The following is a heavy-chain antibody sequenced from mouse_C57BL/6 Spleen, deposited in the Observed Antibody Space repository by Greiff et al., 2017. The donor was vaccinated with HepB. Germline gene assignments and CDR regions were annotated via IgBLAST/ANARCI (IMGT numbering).Heavy chain of an antibody. V-gene: IGHV1-39*01. Sequence: EVKLVESGPELVKPGASVKISCKASGYSFTDYNMNWVKQSNGKSLEWIGVINPNYGTTSYNQKFKGKPTLTVDQSSSPAYMQLNSLTSEDSAVYYCAREGYYYGSRRYFDYWGQGTTLTVSS. D-gene: IGHD1-1*01. J-gene: IGHJ2*01. CDR2: INPNYGTT. CDR3: AREGYYYGSRRYFDY. CDR1: GYSFTDYN.